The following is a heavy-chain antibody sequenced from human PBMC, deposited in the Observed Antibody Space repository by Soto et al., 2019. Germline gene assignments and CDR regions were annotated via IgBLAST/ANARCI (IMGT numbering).Heavy chain of an antibody. CDR2: IIPIFGTA. Sequence: GASVKVSCEASGGTFSSYAISWVRQAPGQELEWMGGIIPIFGTANYAQKFQGRVTITADESTSTAYMELSSLRSEDTAVYYCAGPYGGNSDYYYYGMDVWGQGTTVTVSS. J-gene: IGHJ6*02. D-gene: IGHD2-21*02. V-gene: IGHV1-69*13. CDR1: GGTFSSYA. CDR3: AGPYGGNSDYYYYGMDV.